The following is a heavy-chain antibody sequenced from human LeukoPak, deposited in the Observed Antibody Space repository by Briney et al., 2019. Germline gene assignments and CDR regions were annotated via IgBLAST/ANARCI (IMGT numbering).Heavy chain of an antibody. CDR1: GGTFSSYA. D-gene: IGHD5-18*01. CDR3: ARDGYSYGSWWFDP. CDR2: IIPIFGTA. V-gene: IGHV1-69*13. Sequence: SVKVSCKASGGTFSSYAISWVRQAPGQGLEWMGGIIPIFGTANYAQKFQGRVTITADESTSTAYMELSSLRSEDTAVYYCARDGYSYGSWWFDPWGQGTLVTVSS. J-gene: IGHJ5*02.